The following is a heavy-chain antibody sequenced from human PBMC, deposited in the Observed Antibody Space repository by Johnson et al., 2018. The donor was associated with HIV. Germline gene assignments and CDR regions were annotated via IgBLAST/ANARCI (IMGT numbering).Heavy chain of an antibody. V-gene: IGHV3-43D*03. CDR1: GFTFDDYA. CDR3: ARGASPYYDILTWAGAFDI. J-gene: IGHJ3*02. CDR2: ISWDGGST. D-gene: IGHD3-9*01. Sequence: VQLVESGGVVVQPGGSLRLSCAASGFTFDDYAMHCVRQAPGKGLEWVSLISWDGGSTYYADSMKGRFTISRDNSKNSLYLQMNSLRPEDTALYYCARGASPYYDILTWAGAFDIWGQGTMVTVSS.